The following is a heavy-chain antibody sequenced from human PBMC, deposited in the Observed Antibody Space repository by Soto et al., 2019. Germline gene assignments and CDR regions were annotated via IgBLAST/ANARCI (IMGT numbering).Heavy chain of an antibody. J-gene: IGHJ6*02. CDR3: ARGAGSGSYRGYYYYGMDV. D-gene: IGHD3-10*01. CDR2: IIPIFGTA. CDR1: GGTFSSYA. Sequence: QVQLVQSGAEVKKPGSSVKVSCKASGGTFSSYAISWVRKAPGQGLEWMGGIIPIFGTANYAQKFQGRVTITADESTSTAYMELSSLRSEDTAVYYCARGAGSGSYRGYYYYGMDVWGQGTTVTVSS. V-gene: IGHV1-69*01.